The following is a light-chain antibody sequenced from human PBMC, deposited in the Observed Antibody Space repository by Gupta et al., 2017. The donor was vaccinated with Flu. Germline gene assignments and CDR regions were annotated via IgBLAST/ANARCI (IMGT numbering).Light chain of an antibody. J-gene: IGLJ3*02. CDR3: LHYLSSGNWV. Sequence: QTVVTQEPSLSVSPGGTVTLTCGFTSGSVSSNNSPSWYQQSPGPTPLTLIHSTNTRSSGVPDRFSASILGTTAALTITGTQADDEAYYYCLHYLSSGNWVFGGGTKLAVL. CDR2: STN. CDR1: SGSVSSNNS. V-gene: IGLV8-61*01.